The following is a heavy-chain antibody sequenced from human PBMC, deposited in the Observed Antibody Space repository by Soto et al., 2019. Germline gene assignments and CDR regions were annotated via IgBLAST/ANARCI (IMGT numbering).Heavy chain of an antibody. J-gene: IGHJ4*02. Sequence: EVQLVESGGGLVQPGGSLRLSCVGSGFTFSSYWMHWVRQAPGKGPVWVSRINPAGSASSYADFVKGRVIVSRDNAKNTLYLEMNSLSADDTAVYYGATGGYSYGWGYWGQGSLVTVSS. D-gene: IGHD5-18*01. CDR2: INPAGSAS. CDR3: ATGGYSYGWGY. CDR1: GFTFSSYW. V-gene: IGHV3-74*01.